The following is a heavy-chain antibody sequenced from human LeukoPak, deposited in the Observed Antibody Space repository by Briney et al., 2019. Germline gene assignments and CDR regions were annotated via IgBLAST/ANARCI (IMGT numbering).Heavy chain of an antibody. V-gene: IGHV4-38-2*02. CDR3: ARAPPVYDFLDY. CDR1: GYSISSGYY. Sequence: SSETLSLTCTVSGYSISSGYYWGWIRQPPGKGLQWIGSVYHSGSIFYNPSLKSRVTISVDRSKNQFSLKLSSVTAADTAVYYCARAPPVYDFLDYWGQGTLVTVSS. J-gene: IGHJ4*02. CDR2: VYHSGSI. D-gene: IGHD3-3*01.